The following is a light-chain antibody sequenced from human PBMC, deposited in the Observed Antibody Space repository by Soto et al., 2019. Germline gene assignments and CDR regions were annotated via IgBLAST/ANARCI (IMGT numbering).Light chain of an antibody. J-gene: IGKJ1*01. CDR1: QSVSSY. V-gene: IGKV3-11*01. CDR2: DSS. Sequence: EIVLTQSPATWSLSPGERATLSCRASQSVSSYLAWYQQKPGQAPRLLIYDSSNRAAGIPARFSGSGSGTDFTLTISSLEPEEFAVYYCQQRSNWPRTFGQGTKVEIK. CDR3: QQRSNWPRT.